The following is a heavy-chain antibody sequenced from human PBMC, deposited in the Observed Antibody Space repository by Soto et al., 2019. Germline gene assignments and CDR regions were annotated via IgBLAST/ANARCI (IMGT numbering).Heavy chain of an antibody. CDR1: GFTFSSYA. CDR2: ISGSGGST. V-gene: IGHV3-23*01. J-gene: IGHJ6*02. CDR3: AKASHYYYYYGMDV. Sequence: GGSLRLSCAASGFTFSSYAMSWVRQAPGKGLEWVSAISGSGGSTYYADSVKGRFTISRDNSKNTLYLQMNSLRAEDTAVYYCAKASHYYYYYGMDVWGQGTTVTVSS.